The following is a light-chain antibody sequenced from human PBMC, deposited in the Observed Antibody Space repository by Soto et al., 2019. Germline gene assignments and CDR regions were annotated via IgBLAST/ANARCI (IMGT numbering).Light chain of an antibody. J-gene: IGKJ1*01. Sequence: EVMLTQSPGTLSLSPGERATLSCRASQSVSSNYLAWYQQKSGQAPRLLIYCASTRATGIPDRFSGSGSGTDFTLTITRLEPEDFAVYYCQQYDTSPLTFGQGTKVEFK. CDR2: CAS. CDR3: QQYDTSPLT. CDR1: QSVSSNY. V-gene: IGKV3-20*01.